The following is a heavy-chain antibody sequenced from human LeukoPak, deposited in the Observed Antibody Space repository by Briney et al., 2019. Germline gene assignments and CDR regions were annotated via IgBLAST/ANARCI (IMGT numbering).Heavy chain of an antibody. CDR3: ARGAYSSGWAYFDH. D-gene: IGHD6-19*01. CDR2: ISFSVNTK. Sequence: GGSLRLSCEASGFTFSNYAMSWVRQAPGKGLEWVSYISFSVNTKYYGDSVKGRFTISRDNAKNSLYLHMDSLRAEDTAVYYCARGAYSSGWAYFDHWGQGTLVTVSS. J-gene: IGHJ4*02. CDR1: GFTFSNYA. V-gene: IGHV3-48*04.